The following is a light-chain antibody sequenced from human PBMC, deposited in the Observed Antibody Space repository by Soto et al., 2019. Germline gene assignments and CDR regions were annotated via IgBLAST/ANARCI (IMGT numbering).Light chain of an antibody. J-gene: IGLJ2*01. V-gene: IGLV1-51*01. CDR1: SSNIGNNY. Sequence: QSVLTQSPSVSAAPGQKVTISCSGSSSNIGNNYVFWYQQLPGTAPKLLVYDDNKRPSEIPDRFSGSKSGTSATLGITGLQTGDEADYYCGTWDSSLSVVFGGGTKLTVL. CDR2: DDN. CDR3: GTWDSSLSVV.